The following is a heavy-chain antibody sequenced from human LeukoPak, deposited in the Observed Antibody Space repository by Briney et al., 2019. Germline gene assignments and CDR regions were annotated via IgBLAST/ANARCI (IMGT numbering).Heavy chain of an antibody. J-gene: IGHJ4*02. CDR3: ARAVAGTGYFDY. D-gene: IGHD6-19*01. CDR1: GFTFSNYD. Sequence: GGSLRLSCAASGFTFSNYDVHWVRQPTGKGLEWVSSIGIAGDTYSPGSVKGRFTISRENAKNSLYLKMNSLRVGDTAVYYCARAVAGTGYFDYWGQGTLVTVSS. V-gene: IGHV3-13*04. CDR2: IGIAGDT.